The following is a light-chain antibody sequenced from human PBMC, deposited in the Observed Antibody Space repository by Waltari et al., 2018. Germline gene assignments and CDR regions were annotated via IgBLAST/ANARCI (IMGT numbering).Light chain of an antibody. Sequence: IVLTQSPDFQSVPPKENVTITCRASQSIGSSLHWFQQKPDQSPKLLIKYASQSIPGVPSRFSGSGSGTDFTLTIKSLEAEDAATYYCHQSRSAPETFGPGTKVDIK. V-gene: IGKV6-21*02. CDR2: YAS. CDR3: HQSRSAPET. CDR1: QSIGSS. J-gene: IGKJ3*01.